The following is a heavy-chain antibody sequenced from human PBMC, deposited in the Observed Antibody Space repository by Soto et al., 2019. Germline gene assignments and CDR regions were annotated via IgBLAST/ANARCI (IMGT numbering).Heavy chain of an antibody. J-gene: IGHJ4*02. CDR3: AREAGGSYRPFDH. Sequence: QVQLVQSGAEVKKPGASVKVSCKASGYTFTGFFIHWVRQAPGQGLEWMGWINPDSGGTNFAQKFQDWVTVTRDTSRNTAYMEVSRLKSDDTAVYFCAREAGGSYRPFDHWGQGTLVAVSS. V-gene: IGHV1-2*04. D-gene: IGHD1-26*01. CDR2: INPDSGGT. CDR1: GYTFTGFF.